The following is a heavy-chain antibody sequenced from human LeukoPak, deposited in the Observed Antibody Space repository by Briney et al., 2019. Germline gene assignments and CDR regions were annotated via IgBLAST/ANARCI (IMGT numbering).Heavy chain of an antibody. CDR3: ARGSSPYNWYFDL. V-gene: IGHV1-18*01. D-gene: IGHD4-11*01. CDR2: IGADSGDTHGDT. Sequence: VASVKVSCKASGYRLRNHGIGWVRQAPGQGLEWMGWIGADSGDTHGDTHYAEKLQGRVTMTTDTSTDTAYMDLRSLTSDDTAVYYCARGSSPYNWYFDLWGRGTLVTVSS. J-gene: IGHJ2*01. CDR1: GYRLRNHG.